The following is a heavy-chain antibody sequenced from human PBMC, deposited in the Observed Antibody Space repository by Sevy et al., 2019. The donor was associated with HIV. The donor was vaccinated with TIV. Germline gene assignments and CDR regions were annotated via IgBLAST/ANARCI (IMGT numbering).Heavy chain of an antibody. CDR3: AKGTGNRYCSSTSCRPHYYYYMDV. CDR1: GFTFSSYG. V-gene: IGHV3-30*02. CDR2: IRYDGSNK. Sequence: GGSLRLSCAASGFTFSSYGMYWVRQAPGKGLEWVAFIRYDGSNKYYADSVKGRFTISRDNSKNTLYLQMNSLRAEDTAGYYCAKGTGNRYCSSTSCRPHYYYYMDVWGKGTTVTVSS. D-gene: IGHD2-2*01. J-gene: IGHJ6*03.